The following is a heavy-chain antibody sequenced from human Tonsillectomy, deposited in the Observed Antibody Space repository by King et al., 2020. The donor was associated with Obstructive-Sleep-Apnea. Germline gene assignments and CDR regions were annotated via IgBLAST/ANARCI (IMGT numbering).Heavy chain of an antibody. Sequence: VQLVESGGGVVQPGRSLRLSCAASGFTFSSYAMHWVRQAPGKGLEWVAVISYDGSNKYYADSVKGRFTISRDNSKNTLYLQMNSLRAEDTAVYYCASGNSGSIDYWGQGTLVTVSS. J-gene: IGHJ4*02. CDR3: ASGNSGSIDY. D-gene: IGHD4-23*01. CDR1: GFTFSSYA. CDR2: ISYDGSNK. V-gene: IGHV3-30*04.